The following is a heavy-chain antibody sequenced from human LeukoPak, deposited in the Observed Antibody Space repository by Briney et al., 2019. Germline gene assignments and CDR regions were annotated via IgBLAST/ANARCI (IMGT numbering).Heavy chain of an antibody. CDR1: GYTFTGYY. D-gene: IGHD3-10*01. V-gene: IGHV1-2*06. Sequence: ASVKVSCKASGYTFTGYYMHWVRQAPGQGLEWMGRINPNSGGTNYAQKFQGRVTMTRDASISTAYMELSRLRSDDTAVYYCARDTTMVRGVIKRARFDYWGQGTLVTVSS. CDR2: INPNSGGT. CDR3: ARDTTMVRGVIKRARFDY. J-gene: IGHJ4*02.